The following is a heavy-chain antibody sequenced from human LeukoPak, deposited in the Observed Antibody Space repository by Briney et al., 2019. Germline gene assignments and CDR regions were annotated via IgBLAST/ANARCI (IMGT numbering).Heavy chain of an antibody. D-gene: IGHD4-17*01. J-gene: IGHJ6*02. Sequence: GGSLRLSCAASGFTFSSYGMHWVRQAPGKGLEWVAVISYDGSNKYYADSVKGRFTISRDNSKNTLYLQMNSLRAEDTAVYYCAKLPVLDDYGDYEDYYYYGMDVWGQGTTVTVSS. CDR3: AKLPVLDDYGDYEDYYYYGMDV. CDR1: GFTFSSYG. V-gene: IGHV3-30*18. CDR2: ISYDGSNK.